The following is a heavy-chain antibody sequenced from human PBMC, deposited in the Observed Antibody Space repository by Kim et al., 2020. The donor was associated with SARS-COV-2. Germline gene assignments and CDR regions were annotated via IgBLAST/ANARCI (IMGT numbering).Heavy chain of an antibody. J-gene: IGHJ4*02. D-gene: IGHD2-2*01. V-gene: IGHV1-18*04. CDR2: ISAYNGNT. CDR1: GYTFTSYG. CDR3: ARDLVVCSTSCYLGY. Sequence: ASVKVSCKASGYTFTSYGISWVRQAPGQGLEWMGWISAYNGNTNYAQKLQGRVTMTTDTSTSTAYMELRSLRSDDTAVYYCARDLVVCSTSCYLGYWGQGTLVTVSS.